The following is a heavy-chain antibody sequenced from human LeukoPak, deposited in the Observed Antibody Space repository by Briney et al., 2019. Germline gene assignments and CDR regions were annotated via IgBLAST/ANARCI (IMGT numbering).Heavy chain of an antibody. Sequence: PSETLSLTCTVSGGSISSYYWSWIRQPPGKGLEWIGSIYSSGSTYYNPSLKSRITISVDTSKTQLSLKLSSVTAADTSVYYCARHNPSFDYWGQGILVTVSS. CDR3: ARHNPSFDY. J-gene: IGHJ4*02. CDR1: GGSISSYY. V-gene: IGHV4-59*05. CDR2: IYSSGST.